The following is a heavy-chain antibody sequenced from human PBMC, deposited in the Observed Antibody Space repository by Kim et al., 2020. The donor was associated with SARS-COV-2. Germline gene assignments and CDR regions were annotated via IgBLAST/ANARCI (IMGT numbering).Heavy chain of an antibody. D-gene: IGHD3-3*01. CDR3: ARDLYDFWGGYFGGMDV. Sequence: LKRRVTISVDTSKNQFSLKLSSVTAADTAVYYCARDLYDFWGGYFGGMDVWGQGTTVTVSS. V-gene: IGHV4-34*01. J-gene: IGHJ6*02.